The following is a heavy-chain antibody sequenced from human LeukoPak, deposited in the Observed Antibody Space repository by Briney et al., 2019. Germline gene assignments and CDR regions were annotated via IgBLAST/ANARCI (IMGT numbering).Heavy chain of an antibody. CDR1: GFTFSSYS. D-gene: IGHD3-3*01. CDR2: ISSSSSTI. J-gene: IGHJ3*02. CDR3: ARDRILDDFWSGYYMGGAFDI. V-gene: IGHV3-48*01. Sequence: VGSLRLSCAASGFTFSSYSMNWVRQAPGKGLEWVSYISSSSSTIYYADSVKGRFTISRDNAKNSLYLQMNSLRAEDTAVYYCARDRILDDFWSGYYMGGAFDIWGQGTMVTVSS.